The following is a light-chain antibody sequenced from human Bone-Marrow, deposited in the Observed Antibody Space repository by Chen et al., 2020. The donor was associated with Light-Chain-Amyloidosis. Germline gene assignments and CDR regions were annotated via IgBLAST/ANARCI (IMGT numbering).Light chain of an antibody. V-gene: IGLV2-14*03. CDR2: DVR. J-gene: IGLJ2*01. CDR1: SSDVGGYDY. CDR3: SSYTSSSAPVV. Sequence: QSALTQPASVSASPGQSITMYCTGSSSDVGGYDYVSWYQQQPGKAPKLLIYDVRIRPSGVSNRFSGSKSGNTASLAISGLLTEDEAAYYCSSYTSSSAPVVFGGGTKLTVL.